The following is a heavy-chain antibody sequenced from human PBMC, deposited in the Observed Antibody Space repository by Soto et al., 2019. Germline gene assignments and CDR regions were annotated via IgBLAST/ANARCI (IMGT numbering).Heavy chain of an antibody. V-gene: IGHV4-59*12. CDR3: ARPSPTYYYGSGSTDAFDI. CDR2: IYYSGST. CDR1: GGSISSYY. Sequence: SETLSLTCTVSGGSISSYYWSWIRQPPGKGLEWIGYIYYSGSTNYNPSLKSRVTISVDTSKNQFSLKLRSVTAADTAVYYWARPSPTYYYGSGSTDAFDIWGQGTMVTVSS. D-gene: IGHD3-10*01. J-gene: IGHJ3*02.